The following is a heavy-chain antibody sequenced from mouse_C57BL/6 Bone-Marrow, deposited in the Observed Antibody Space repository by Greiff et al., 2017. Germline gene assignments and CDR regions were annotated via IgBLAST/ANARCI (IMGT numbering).Heavy chain of an antibody. V-gene: IGHV2-5*01. D-gene: IGHD1-1*01. J-gene: IGHJ4*01. Sequence: QVQLQQSGPGLVQPSQSLSITCTVSGFSLTSYGVHWVRQSPGKGLEWLGVIWRGGSTDYNAAFMSRLSITQDNSKSQVFFKMNSLQADDTAIYYCAKKRITTDYAMDYWGQGTSVTVSS. CDR1: GFSLTSYG. CDR3: AKKRITTDYAMDY. CDR2: IWRGGST.